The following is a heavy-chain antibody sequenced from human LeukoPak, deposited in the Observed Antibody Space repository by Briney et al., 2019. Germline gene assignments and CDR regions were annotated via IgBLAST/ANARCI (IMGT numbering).Heavy chain of an antibody. CDR2: INSDGSST. CDR1: GFTFSSYW. CDR3: ARAEDSSSDGMDV. Sequence: GGSLRLSCAASGFTFSSYWMHWVRQAPGKGLVWVSRINSDGSSTSYGDSVKGRFTISRDNAKNTLYLQMNSLRAEDTAVYYCARAEDSSSDGMDVWGKGTTVTVSS. J-gene: IGHJ6*04. D-gene: IGHD6-6*01. V-gene: IGHV3-74*01.